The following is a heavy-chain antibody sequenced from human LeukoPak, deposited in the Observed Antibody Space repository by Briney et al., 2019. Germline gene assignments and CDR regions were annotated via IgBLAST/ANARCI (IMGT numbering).Heavy chain of an antibody. Sequence: PGGSLRLSYAASGFTFSSYSMNWVRQAPGKGLEWVSSISSSSSYIYYADSVKGRFTISRDNAKNSLYLQMNSLRAEDTAVYYCARFTAMVPYEFDHWGQGTLVTVSS. D-gene: IGHD5-18*01. CDR1: GFTFSSYS. J-gene: IGHJ4*02. CDR2: ISSSSSYI. CDR3: ARFTAMVPYEFDH. V-gene: IGHV3-21*01.